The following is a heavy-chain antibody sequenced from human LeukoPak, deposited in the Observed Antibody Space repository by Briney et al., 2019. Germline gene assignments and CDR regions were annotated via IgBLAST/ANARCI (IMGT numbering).Heavy chain of an antibody. Sequence: GGSLRLSCAASGFSFNSHSMTWVRQAPGKGLECVSSISSSSAYIYYTDSVKGRFTISRDNAKNSLYLQMNGLRAEDTAVYYCARASGWYERGPDYYYYYMDVWGKGTTVTVSS. CDR1: GFSFNSHS. CDR3: ARASGWYERGPDYYYYYMDV. V-gene: IGHV3-21*01. D-gene: IGHD6-19*01. J-gene: IGHJ6*03. CDR2: ISSSSAYI.